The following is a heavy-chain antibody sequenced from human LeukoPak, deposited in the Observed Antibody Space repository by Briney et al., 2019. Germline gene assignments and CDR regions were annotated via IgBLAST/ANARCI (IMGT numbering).Heavy chain of an antibody. CDR2: INPNSGST. V-gene: IGHV1-2*02. J-gene: IGHJ4*02. CDR1: GYTFTRYY. Sequence: ASVKVSCKASGYTFTRYYMHWVRQAPGQALEWMGWINPNSGSTNYAQKFQGRVTMTRDTSISTAYMELSRLRSDDTAVYYCARDGSGITMVRGVIPYFDYWGQGTLVTVSS. CDR3: ARDGSGITMVRGVIPYFDY. D-gene: IGHD3-10*01.